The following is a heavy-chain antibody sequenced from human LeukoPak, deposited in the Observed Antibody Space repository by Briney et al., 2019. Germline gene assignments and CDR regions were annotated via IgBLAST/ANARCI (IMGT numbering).Heavy chain of an antibody. D-gene: IGHD5-24*01. V-gene: IGHV4-39*07. Sequence: SETLSLTCTVSGDSIDNNVYYWGWIRQPPGKGLEWIGSIFYTGKGHYNPSLKSRVTISVDTSKNQFSLWLTSVTAADTAFYYCARDREGVAVSAMDYWGQGTLVTVSS. CDR1: GDSIDNNVYY. CDR2: IFYTGKG. J-gene: IGHJ4*02. CDR3: ARDREGVAVSAMDY.